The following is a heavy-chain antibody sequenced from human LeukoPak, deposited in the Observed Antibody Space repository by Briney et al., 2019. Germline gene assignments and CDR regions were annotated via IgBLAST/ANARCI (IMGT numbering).Heavy chain of an antibody. J-gene: IGHJ4*02. D-gene: IGHD6-19*01. CDR2: IEYGESTT. Sequence: GGSLRLSCMVSGFTLSSYEMSWIRQAPGKGLEWVSSIEYGESTTHYADSVRGRFTISRDNYKNTLYLQLTSLSDDDTAVYFCARNSGWYGISWGQGTLVTVSS. CDR3: ARNSGWYGIS. V-gene: IGHV3-23*01. CDR1: GFTLSSYE.